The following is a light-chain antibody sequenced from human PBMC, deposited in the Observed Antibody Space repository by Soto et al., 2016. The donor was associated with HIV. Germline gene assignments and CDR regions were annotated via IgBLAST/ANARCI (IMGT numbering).Light chain of an antibody. Sequence: DIHLTQSPSLLSASVGDGVAISCRASQGISTYLAWYQHKPGKAPKLLISVASTLQSGVPSRFSASGSGTEFTLTIGSLQPEDFATYYCQQLNSYPPTFGGGTKVEIK. CDR1: QGISTY. CDR2: VAS. V-gene: IGKV1-9*01. CDR3: QQLNSYPPT. J-gene: IGKJ4*01.